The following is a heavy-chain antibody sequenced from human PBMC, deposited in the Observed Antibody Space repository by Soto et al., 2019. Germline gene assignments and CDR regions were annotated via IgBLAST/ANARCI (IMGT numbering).Heavy chain of an antibody. D-gene: IGHD1-1*01. CDR1: GYTFISYG. J-gene: IGHJ6*02. CDR2: ISAYNANT. Sequence: GASAKVSCKASGYTFISYGISWVRQAPGQGLEWMGWISAYNANTNYAQKLQGRVTMTTDTSTSTAYMELRSLRSDDTAVYYCARDRRTTAYYYYGMDVWGQGTTVTVSS. CDR3: ARDRRTTAYYYYGMDV. V-gene: IGHV1-18*04.